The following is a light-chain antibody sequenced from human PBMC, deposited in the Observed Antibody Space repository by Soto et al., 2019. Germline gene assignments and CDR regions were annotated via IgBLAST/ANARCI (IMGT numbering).Light chain of an antibody. CDR3: QQYGSSGLFT. V-gene: IGKV3-20*01. Sequence: EIVLTQSPGTLSLSPGERATLSCRASQSVSSSYLAWYQQRPGQGPRLLIFGASSRAPGIPDRFSGGGSGTDFTLTISRLEPEDFAVYCCQQYGSSGLFTFGPGTKVDIK. CDR1: QSVSSSY. J-gene: IGKJ3*01. CDR2: GAS.